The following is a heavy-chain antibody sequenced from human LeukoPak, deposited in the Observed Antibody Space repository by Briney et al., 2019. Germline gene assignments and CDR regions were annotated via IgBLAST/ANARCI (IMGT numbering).Heavy chain of an antibody. D-gene: IGHD3-22*01. CDR3: ARVTYYYDSSAYYPPGYFDY. V-gene: IGHV4-38-2*01. CDR2: IYHGGST. CDR1: GYSINTSYY. Sequence: SETLSLTCDVSGYSINTSYYWGWIRQPPGKGLEWIGAIYHGGSTYYKPSLQSRVTISVDTSKNQFSLRLNSVTAADTAMYYCARVTYYYDSSAYYPPGYFDYWGQGALVTVSS. J-gene: IGHJ4*02.